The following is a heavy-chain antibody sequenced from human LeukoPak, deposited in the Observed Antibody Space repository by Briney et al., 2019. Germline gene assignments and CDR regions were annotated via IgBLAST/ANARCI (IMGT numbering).Heavy chain of an antibody. D-gene: IGHD6-19*01. J-gene: IGHJ4*02. V-gene: IGHV4-59*01. CDR2: VYYRGST. Sequence: PSETLSLTCIVSSGSISSYYWSWLRQPPGKGLEWIGYVYYRGSTNYNPSLKSRVTISVDPSKNQFSLKLSSVTAADTAMYYCARDSSDSSGWYYFDSWGQGTLVTVSS. CDR1: SGSISSYY. CDR3: ARDSSDSSGWYYFDS.